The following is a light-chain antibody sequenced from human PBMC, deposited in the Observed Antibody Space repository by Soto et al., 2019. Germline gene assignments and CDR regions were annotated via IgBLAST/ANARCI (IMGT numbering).Light chain of an antibody. V-gene: IGKV3-15*01. CDR3: QQYNSERPWT. CDR1: QSVSNN. J-gene: IGKJ1*01. CDR2: DAS. Sequence: ILMTQSPATLSVSPGERATLSCRASQSVSNNLAWYQQKPGQAPRLLIYDASTRATGIPARFSGSGSGTEFSLHISGLLSEDFGVYYLQQYNSERPWTFGQGTKVEIK.